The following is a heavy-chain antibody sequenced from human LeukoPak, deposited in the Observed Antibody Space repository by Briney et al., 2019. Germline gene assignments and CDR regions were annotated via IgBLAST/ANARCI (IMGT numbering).Heavy chain of an antibody. Sequence: ASVKVSCKASGYTFTSYDINWVRQATGQGLEWMGWMNPNSGNTGYAQKLQGRVTMTRNTSISTAYMELSSLRSEDTAVYYCARPPPARYCSSTSCYTRFNYYYGMDVWGQGTTVTVSS. CDR2: MNPNSGNT. CDR1: GYTFTSYD. J-gene: IGHJ6*02. CDR3: ARPPPARYCSSTSCYTRFNYYYGMDV. V-gene: IGHV1-8*01. D-gene: IGHD2-2*02.